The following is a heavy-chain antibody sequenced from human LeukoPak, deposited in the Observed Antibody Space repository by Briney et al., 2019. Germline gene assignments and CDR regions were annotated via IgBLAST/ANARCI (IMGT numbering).Heavy chain of an antibody. CDR1: GGSISSSPYH. J-gene: IGHJ4*02. Sequence: SETLSLTCGVSGGSISSSPYHWGWIRQPPGKGLEWIASIYYSGSTYYNPSLKSRVTISVDTSKNQFSLKLSSVTAADTAVYYCAREGSSGWYYHFDYWGQGTLVTVSS. CDR2: IYYSGST. CDR3: AREGSSGWYYHFDY. V-gene: IGHV4-39*07. D-gene: IGHD6-19*01.